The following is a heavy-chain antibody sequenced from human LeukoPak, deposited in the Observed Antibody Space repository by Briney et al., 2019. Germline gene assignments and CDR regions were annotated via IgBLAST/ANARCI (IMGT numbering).Heavy chain of an antibody. Sequence: SETLSLTCTVSGVSISSSNSYWGWIRQPPGKGLEWIGSIYYSGITYYNPSLKSRVTISVDTSKNQFSLKLSSVTAANTAVYYCARTQHMRRYYYEGDWIDPWGQGTLVTVSS. D-gene: IGHD3-22*01. V-gene: IGHV4-39*01. CDR3: ARTQHMRRYYYEGDWIDP. J-gene: IGHJ5*02. CDR1: GVSISSSNSY. CDR2: IYYSGIT.